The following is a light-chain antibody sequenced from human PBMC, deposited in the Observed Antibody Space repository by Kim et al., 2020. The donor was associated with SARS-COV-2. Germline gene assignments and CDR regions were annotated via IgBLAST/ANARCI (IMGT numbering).Light chain of an antibody. CDR2: AAS. CDR1: QSIGDN. Sequence: EIVMTQSPSTLSVSSGEGATISCRASQSIGDNLAWYQHRPGQAPRLLIHAASTRATGIPTRFSGSGSGTDFTLTISSLQSEDSAFYYCQQYSNWPAYTFGQGTKLEI. V-gene: IGKV3-15*01. CDR3: QQYSNWPAYT. J-gene: IGKJ2*01.